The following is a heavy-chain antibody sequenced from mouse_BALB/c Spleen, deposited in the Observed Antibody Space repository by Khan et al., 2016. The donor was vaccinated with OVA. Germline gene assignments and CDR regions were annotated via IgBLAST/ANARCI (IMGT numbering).Heavy chain of an antibody. Sequence: VQLKQSGPELMKPGASVNISCKASGYSFTTYYIHWVKQSRGKSLEWIGYIDPFNTGTDYNQKFKGQATLTVDKSSNTAYMHLSSLTSEDSAVYYWARGTFDYWGQGTLVTVSA. CDR3: ARGTFDY. V-gene: IGHV1S135*01. D-gene: IGHD3-3*01. J-gene: IGHJ3*01. CDR2: IDPFNTGT. CDR1: GYSFTTYY.